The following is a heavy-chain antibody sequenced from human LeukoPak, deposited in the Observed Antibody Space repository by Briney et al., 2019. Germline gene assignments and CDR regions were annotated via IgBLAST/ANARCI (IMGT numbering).Heavy chain of an antibody. CDR3: ARGKVGATDY. Sequence: GGSLRLSCAASGFTFSSYSMNWVRQAPGKGLEWVSVIYSGGSTYYADSVKGRFTISRDNSKNTLYLQMNSLRAEDTAVYYCARGKVGATDYWGQGTLVTVSS. CDR2: IYSGGST. V-gene: IGHV3-53*01. D-gene: IGHD1-26*01. CDR1: GFTFSSYS. J-gene: IGHJ4*02.